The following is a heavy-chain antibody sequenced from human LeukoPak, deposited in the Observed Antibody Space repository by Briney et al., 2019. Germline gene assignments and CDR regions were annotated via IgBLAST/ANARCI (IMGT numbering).Heavy chain of an antibody. V-gene: IGHV1-69*06. D-gene: IGHD2-15*01. J-gene: IGHJ4*02. CDR2: IIPIFGTA. CDR1: GGTFSSYA. Sequence: ASVKVSCKASGGTFSSYAISWVRQAPGQGLEWMGGIIPIFGTANYAQKFQGRVTITADKSTSTAYMELSSLRSEDTAVYYCARERYCSGGSCYNYWGQGTLVTVS. CDR3: ARERYCSGGSCYNY.